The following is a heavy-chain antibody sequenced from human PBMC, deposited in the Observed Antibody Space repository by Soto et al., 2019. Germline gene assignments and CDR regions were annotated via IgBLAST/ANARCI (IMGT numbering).Heavy chain of an antibody. CDR1: GDSVSSNSAA. J-gene: IGHJ5*02. D-gene: IGHD6-6*01. CDR3: AREGFFPQSIAARPGRGWFDP. V-gene: IGHV6-1*01. Sequence: PSQTLSLTCAISGDSVSSNSAAWNWIRQSPSRGLEWLGRTYYRSKWYNDYAVSVKSRITINPDTSKNQFSLQLNSVTPEDTAVYYFAREGFFPQSIAARPGRGWFDPWGQGTLVTVSS. CDR2: TYYRSKWYN.